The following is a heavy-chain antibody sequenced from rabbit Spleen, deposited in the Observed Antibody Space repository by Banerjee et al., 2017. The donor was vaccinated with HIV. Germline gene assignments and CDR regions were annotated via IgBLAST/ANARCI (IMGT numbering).Heavy chain of an antibody. V-gene: IGHV1S40*01. Sequence: QSLEESGGDLVKPGASLTLTCKASGFDFTVTYYMCWVRQAPGKGLEWIACIDTGSGSTDYASWVNGRFTISKTSSTTVDLKMTSLTAADTATYFCARDGAGGSYFALWGPGTLVTVS. CDR2: IDTGSGST. J-gene: IGHJ4*01. D-gene: IGHD8-1*01. CDR3: ARDGAGGSYFAL. CDR1: GFDFTVTYY.